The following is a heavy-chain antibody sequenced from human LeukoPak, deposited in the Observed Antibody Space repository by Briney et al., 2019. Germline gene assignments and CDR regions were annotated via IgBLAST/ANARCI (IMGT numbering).Heavy chain of an antibody. D-gene: IGHD2/OR15-2a*01. CDR1: GYSFSNYW. Sequence: GESLKISCNGSGYSFSNYWIGWVRQMPGKGLECMGIIYPGDSDTRYRPSFQGHVTISVDRYLRVAYLQWSSLKASDSGIYYCATYCDSSSYFNAFEIWGQGTMVTVSS. V-gene: IGHV5-51*01. CDR3: ATYCDSSSYFNAFEI. CDR2: IYPGDSDT. J-gene: IGHJ3*02.